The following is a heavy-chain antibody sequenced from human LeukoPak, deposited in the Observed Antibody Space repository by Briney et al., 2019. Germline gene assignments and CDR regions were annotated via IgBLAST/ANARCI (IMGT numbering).Heavy chain of an antibody. D-gene: IGHD5-18*01. V-gene: IGHV3-20*04. Sequence: GGSLRLSCAASGFTFDDYAMNWVRRVPGRGLEWVSGINWNGRITEYADSVKDRVTISRQNTKNSLYLYMNNLGGEDTALYFCARGSVQLWLRDTYYYMDVWGKGTTVTVSS. CDR3: ARGSVQLWLRDTYYYMDV. CDR1: GFTFDDYA. CDR2: INWNGRIT. J-gene: IGHJ6*03.